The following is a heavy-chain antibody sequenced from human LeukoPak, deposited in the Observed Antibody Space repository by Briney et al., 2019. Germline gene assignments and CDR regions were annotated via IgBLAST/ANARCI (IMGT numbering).Heavy chain of an antibody. Sequence: GGSLRLSCAASGFTFTSYWTHWVRQPPGKGLVWVSRVDHAGSGTAYADSVTGRFTISRDNAKNTVYLQMNSLRAEDTAVYYCATDLGWGQGTLVTVSS. CDR3: ATDLG. D-gene: IGHD4-17*01. CDR2: VDHAGSGT. CDR1: GFTFTSYW. J-gene: IGHJ4*02. V-gene: IGHV3-74*01.